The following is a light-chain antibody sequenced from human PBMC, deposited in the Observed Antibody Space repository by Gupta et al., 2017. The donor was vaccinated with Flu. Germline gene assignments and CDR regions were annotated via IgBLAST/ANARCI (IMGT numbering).Light chain of an antibody. J-gene: IGLJ2*01. Sequence: QPVLTQPPSASGTPGQRVTISCSGSGFNIGSNFVYWYQQLPGTAPKLLIYKNNQRPSGVPDRISGSKSGTSASLAVSGLRSEDEADYYCAAWDDSLSGVVFGGGTKLTVL. CDR2: KNN. CDR3: AAWDDSLSGVV. V-gene: IGLV1-47*01. CDR1: GFNIGSNF.